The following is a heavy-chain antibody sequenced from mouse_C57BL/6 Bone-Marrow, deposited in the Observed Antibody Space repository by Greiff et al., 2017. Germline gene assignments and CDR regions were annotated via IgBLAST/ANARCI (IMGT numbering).Heavy chain of an antibody. V-gene: IGHV1-47*01. CDR1: GYTFTTYP. CDR3: ARSSTFFYYCDY. Sequence: VQLQQSGAELVKPGASVKMSCTASGYTFTTYPIEWMKQNHGKSLAWIGNFHPYNDDTKYNEKFKGKATLTVEKSSNTVYLELSRLTSVDSAVYYCARSSTFFYYCDYWGQGTTLTVSS. D-gene: IGHD5-1*01. CDR2: FHPYNDDT. J-gene: IGHJ2*01.